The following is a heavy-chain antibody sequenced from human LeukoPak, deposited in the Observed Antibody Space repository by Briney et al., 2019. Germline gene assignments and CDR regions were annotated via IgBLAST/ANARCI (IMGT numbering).Heavy chain of an antibody. CDR1: GFTFSDYY. CDR2: TNIGGTNT. V-gene: IGHV3-11*01. Sequence: GGSLRLSCAASGFTFSDYYMSWIRQAPGKGLEWLSYTNIGGTNTHYADSVKGRFTISRDNAKKSLYLEMNNLRAEDTAVYYCATDGAGFDTWGQGVLVTVSS. CDR3: ATDGAGFDT. J-gene: IGHJ5*02.